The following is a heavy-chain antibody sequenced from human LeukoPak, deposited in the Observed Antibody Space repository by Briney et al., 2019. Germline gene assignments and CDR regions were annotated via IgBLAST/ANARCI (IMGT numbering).Heavy chain of an antibody. CDR3: ATVRGPITMIFDY. J-gene: IGHJ4*02. D-gene: IGHD3-22*01. Sequence: GASVKVSCKASGYTFTSYGISWVRQAPGQGLEWMGWISAYNGNTNYAQKLQGRVTMTEDTSTDTAYMELSSLRSEDTAVYYCATVRGPITMIFDYWGQGTLVTVSS. V-gene: IGHV1-18*01. CDR1: GYTFTSYG. CDR2: ISAYNGNT.